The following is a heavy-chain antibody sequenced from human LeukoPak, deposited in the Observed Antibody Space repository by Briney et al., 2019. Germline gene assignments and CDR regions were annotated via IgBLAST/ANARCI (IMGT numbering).Heavy chain of an antibody. D-gene: IGHD6-19*01. CDR2: ISGSGGST. V-gene: IGHV3-23*01. CDR1: GFTFSSYA. Sequence: GGSLRLSCAASGFTFSSYAMSWVRQAPGKGLEWVSAISGSGGSTYYADSVKGRFTISRDNSKNTLYLQMNSLRAEDTAVYYCAKDMREVAVAGTGYYFDYWGQGTLVTVSS. J-gene: IGHJ4*02. CDR3: AKDMREVAVAGTGYYFDY.